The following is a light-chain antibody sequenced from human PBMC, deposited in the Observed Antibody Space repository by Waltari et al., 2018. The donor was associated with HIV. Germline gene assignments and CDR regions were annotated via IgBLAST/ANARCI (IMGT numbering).Light chain of an antibody. Sequence: SALTQPASVSGSPGQSITISCTGASSEFRTYNYVSWYQHHPGKAPRLLIYDVPNRPSGVLHRFSWSKSGDTASLIISGLQAEDEADYFCAAYIGPLVFGGGTRLTV. CDR2: DVP. J-gene: IGLJ3*02. CDR1: SSEFRTYNY. CDR3: AAYIGPLV. V-gene: IGLV2-14*03.